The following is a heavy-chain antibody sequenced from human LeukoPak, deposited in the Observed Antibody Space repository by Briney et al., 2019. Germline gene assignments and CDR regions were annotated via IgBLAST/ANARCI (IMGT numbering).Heavy chain of an antibody. D-gene: IGHD6-6*01. CDR2: IFRTGST. V-gene: IGHV4-39*07. CDR1: GGSIDSSSYY. J-gene: IGHJ6*03. CDR3: ARDFSSSSTVYYYYYMDV. Sequence: SETLSLTCAVSGGSIDSSSYYWGWIRQPPGKGLEWIGSIFRTGSTYYSASLKSRVTISLDTSKNQFSLKLSSVTAADTAIYYCARDFSSSSTVYYYYYMDVWGKGTTVTVSS.